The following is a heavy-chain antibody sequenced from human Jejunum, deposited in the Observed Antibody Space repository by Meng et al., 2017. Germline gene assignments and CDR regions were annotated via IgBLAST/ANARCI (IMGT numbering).Heavy chain of an antibody. Sequence: SGPTLVKPTQTLTLTCTFSGFSLSTSGVGVGWIRQPPGKALECLALIYWDDDKRYNPSLKNRLTITKDTSKNQVVLTMTNMGPVDTATYYCAHRLAYSTNYNVGWFDPWGQGTLVTVSS. CDR2: IYWDDDK. J-gene: IGHJ5*02. V-gene: IGHV2-5*02. CDR1: GFSLSTSGVG. CDR3: AHRLAYSTNYNVGWFDP. D-gene: IGHD6-13*01.